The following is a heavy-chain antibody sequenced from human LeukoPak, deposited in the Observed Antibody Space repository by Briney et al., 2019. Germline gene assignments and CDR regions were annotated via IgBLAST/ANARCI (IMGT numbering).Heavy chain of an antibody. CDR3: ARLHNWNDGLYYYYYMDV. V-gene: IGHV4-34*01. D-gene: IGHD1-20*01. CDR1: GGSFSGYY. J-gene: IGHJ6*03. Sequence: SETLSLTCAVYGGSFSGYYWSWIRQPPGKGLEWIGEINHSGSTNYNPSLKSRVTISVDTSKNQFSLKLSSATAADTAVYYCARLHNWNDGLYYYYYMDVWGKGTTVTVSS. CDR2: INHSGST.